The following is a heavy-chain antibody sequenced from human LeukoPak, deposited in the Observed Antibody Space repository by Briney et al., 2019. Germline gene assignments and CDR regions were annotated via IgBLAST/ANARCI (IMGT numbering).Heavy chain of an antibody. Sequence: PGGSLALFCAASGFPYSNYEMNWVRQAPGKGLEWVSYISSSGSTTYYADSVKGRFTISRDNAKNSLYLQMNSLRAEDTAVYYCARGYCCGGSCYFDYWGHGTLVTVSS. CDR3: ARGYCCGGSCYFDY. D-gene: IGHD2-15*01. CDR2: ISSSGSTT. V-gene: IGHV3-48*03. CDR1: GFPYSNYE. J-gene: IGHJ4*01.